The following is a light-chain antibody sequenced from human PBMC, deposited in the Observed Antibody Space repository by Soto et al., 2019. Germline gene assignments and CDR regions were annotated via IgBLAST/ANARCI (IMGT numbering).Light chain of an antibody. CDR2: GAS. CDR1: QSVGSNY. CDR3: QQYGSSPRT. V-gene: IGKV3-20*01. J-gene: IGKJ1*01. Sequence: EIVLTQSPGTLSLSAGERASLSCRASQSVGSNYLGWYQQKPGQAPRLLIYGASSRAPGIPDRFSGSGTGTGFTLTISRLEPEDSAVYYCQQYGSSPRTFGQGTKVDIK.